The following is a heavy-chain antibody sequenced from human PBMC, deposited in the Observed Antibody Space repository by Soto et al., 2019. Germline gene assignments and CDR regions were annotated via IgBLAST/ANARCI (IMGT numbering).Heavy chain of an antibody. D-gene: IGHD2-15*01. J-gene: IGHJ3*02. V-gene: IGHV1-69*01. CDR1: GGTFSSYA. CDR2: IIPIFGTA. CDR3: AVGGYCSGGSCYYAFDI. Sequence: VQLVQSGAEVKKPGSSVKVSCKASGGTFSSYAISWVRQAPGQGLEWMGGIIPIFGTANYAQKFQGRVTITADESTSTAYMELSSLRSEDTAVYYCAVGGYCSGGSCYYAFDIWGQGTMVTVSS.